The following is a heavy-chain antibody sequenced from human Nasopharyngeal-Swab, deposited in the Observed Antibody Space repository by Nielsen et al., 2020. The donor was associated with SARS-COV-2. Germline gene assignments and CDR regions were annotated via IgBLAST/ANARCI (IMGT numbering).Heavy chain of an antibody. V-gene: IGHV3-73*01. Sequence: GESLKISCAASGFTFSDSAIHWVRQASGKGLDWVCRIRSKGNNYATAYAASVKGRFIIFRDDPTNTAYLQMNSLKTEDTAVYYCTRCGGGCYSGRDYWGKGTLVTVSS. J-gene: IGHJ4*02. CDR1: GFTFSDSA. CDR3: TRCGGGCYSGRDY. D-gene: IGHD2-21*02. CDR2: IRSKGNNYAT.